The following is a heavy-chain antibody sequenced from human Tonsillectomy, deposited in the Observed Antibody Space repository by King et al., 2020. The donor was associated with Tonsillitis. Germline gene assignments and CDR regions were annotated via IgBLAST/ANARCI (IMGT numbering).Heavy chain of an antibody. CDR1: GFTFDDYA. D-gene: IGHD6-13*01. V-gene: IGHV3-9*01. Sequence: VQLVESGGGLVQPGRSLRLSCVVSGFTFDDYAMHWVRQVPGKGLEWVSGISWNSGSIGYADSVMGRFTISRDNAKNSLYLQMNSLRAEDTALYYCVKDDSSSWFHFDYWGQGTLVTVSS. CDR3: VKDDSSSWFHFDY. J-gene: IGHJ4*02. CDR2: ISWNSGSI.